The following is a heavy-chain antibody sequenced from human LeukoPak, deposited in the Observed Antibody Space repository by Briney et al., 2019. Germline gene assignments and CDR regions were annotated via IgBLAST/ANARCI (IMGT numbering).Heavy chain of an antibody. CDR3: ARGANDYGDYYDY. V-gene: IGHV3-72*01. Sequence: PGGSLRLSCAASGFTFSNYWMTWVRQAPGKGLEWVGRTRNKANSYTTEYAASVKGRFTISRDDSKNSLYLQMNSLKTEDTAVYYCARGANDYGDYYDYWGQGTLVTVSS. D-gene: IGHD4-17*01. J-gene: IGHJ4*02. CDR2: TRNKANSYTT. CDR1: GFTFSNYW.